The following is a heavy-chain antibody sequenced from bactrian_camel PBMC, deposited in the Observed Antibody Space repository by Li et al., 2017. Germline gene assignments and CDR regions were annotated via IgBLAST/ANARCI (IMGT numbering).Heavy chain of an antibody. Sequence: HVQLVESGGGLVQPGGSLRLSCVAPEYTFSSKCAGWFRQAPGKEREGVAAKCTGVGVTYYDDSVKDRFTIEDNANYAVDLQMNNLRPEDTAMYYCAAEDYCGGSWDLEVNYLYWGQG. J-gene: IGHJ4*01. CDR3: AAEDYCGGSWDLEVNYLY. CDR1: EYTFSSKC. CDR2: KCTGVGVT. D-gene: IGHD6*01. V-gene: IGHV3-3*01.